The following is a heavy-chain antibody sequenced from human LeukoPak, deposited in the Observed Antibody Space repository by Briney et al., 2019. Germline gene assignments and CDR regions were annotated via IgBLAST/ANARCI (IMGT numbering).Heavy chain of an antibody. CDR3: ARDRYYDSSGYTFDY. V-gene: IGHV3-74*01. J-gene: IGHJ4*02. CDR1: GITFSSNW. D-gene: IGHD3-22*01. CDR2: INGDGSVT. Sequence: GGSLRLSCAASGITFSSNWMHWVRQAPGKGLVWVSRINGDGSVTNYADSVKGRFTISRDNAKNTLYLQMNSLRAEDTAVYYCARDRYYDSSGYTFDYWGQGTLVTVSS.